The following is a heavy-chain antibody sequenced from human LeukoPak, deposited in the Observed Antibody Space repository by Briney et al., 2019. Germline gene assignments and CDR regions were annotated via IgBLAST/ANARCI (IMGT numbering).Heavy chain of an antibody. CDR2: IAFDGNHQ. CDR1: GFTFSNYG. J-gene: IGHJ4*02. V-gene: IGHV3-30*03. Sequence: GGSLRLSCAASGFTFSNYGMHWVRQAPGKGLEWVAVIAFDGNHQYYGDSVKGRFTISRDNSKNTLYLQMNSLRAEDTAVYYCARAFSTTAFDYWGQGTLVTVSS. D-gene: IGHD4-17*01. CDR3: ARAFSTTAFDY.